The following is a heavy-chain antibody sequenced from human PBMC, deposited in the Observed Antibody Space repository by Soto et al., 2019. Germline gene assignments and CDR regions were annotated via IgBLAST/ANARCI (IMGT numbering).Heavy chain of an antibody. Sequence: SETLCLTCTVSGGSISSSSYYWGWIRQPPGKGLEWIGSIYYSGSTYYNPSLKSRVTISVDTSKNQFSLKLSSVTAADTAVYYCARSGSSSWYWFDPWGQGTLVTVSS. CDR3: ARSGSSSWYWFDP. D-gene: IGHD6-13*01. CDR1: GGSISSSSYY. CDR2: IYYSGST. V-gene: IGHV4-39*01. J-gene: IGHJ5*02.